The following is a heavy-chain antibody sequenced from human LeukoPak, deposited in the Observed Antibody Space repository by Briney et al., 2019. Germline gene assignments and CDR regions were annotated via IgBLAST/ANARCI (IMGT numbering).Heavy chain of an antibody. J-gene: IGHJ4*02. CDR1: GYTFTSYY. CDR3: ARVYCGGDCYPSYYFDY. V-gene: IGHV1-46*01. Sequence: GGSLRLSCEASGYTFTSYYMHWVRQAPGQGLEWMGIINPSGGSTSYAQKFQGRVTMTRDMSTSTVYMELSSLRSEDTAVYYCARVYCGGDCYPSYYFDYWGQGTLVTVSS. D-gene: IGHD2-21*02. CDR2: INPSGGST.